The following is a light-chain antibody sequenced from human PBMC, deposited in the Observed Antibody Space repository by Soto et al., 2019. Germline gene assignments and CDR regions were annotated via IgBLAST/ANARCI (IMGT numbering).Light chain of an antibody. CDR3: QHFSDSPTWT. J-gene: IGKJ1*01. V-gene: IGKV3-20*01. CDR1: QSVSSSS. Sequence: EIVLTQSPGTLSLSPGERATLSCRASQSVSSSSLAWYQQRPGQAPRLLIYGASSRATGIPDRFSGSGSGTDFSLTISSLEPGDFAVYYCQHFSDSPTWTFGRGTKVEIK. CDR2: GAS.